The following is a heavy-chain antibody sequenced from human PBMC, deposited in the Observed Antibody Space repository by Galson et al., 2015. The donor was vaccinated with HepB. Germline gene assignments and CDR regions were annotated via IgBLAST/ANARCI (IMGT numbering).Heavy chain of an antibody. D-gene: IGHD6-13*01. Sequence: LRLSCATSGFTFSGPAIHWVRQASGRGLEWVGRIGSKADSYATAYTASVKGRFTISRDDSGNTAYLQMNRLKTEDTAVYYCIRMGNIAGYSSSWGQGTLVTFSS. J-gene: IGHJ4*02. CDR3: IRMGNIAGYSSS. V-gene: IGHV3-73*01. CDR1: GFTFSGPA. CDR2: IGSKADSYAT.